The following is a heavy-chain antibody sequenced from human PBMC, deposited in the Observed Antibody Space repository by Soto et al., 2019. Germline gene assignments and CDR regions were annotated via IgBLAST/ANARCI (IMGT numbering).Heavy chain of an antibody. V-gene: IGHV1-8*01. D-gene: IGHD3-3*02. CDR2: MRANSGDT. Sequence: VQLVQPGAEVRKPGASVKVSCKASGDIFTNFDFNWVRQATGQGLEWIGWMRANSGDTGHDQKFQGRVRMTRDTSMSTAYMELSRLRAEDTAVYYCARYIYGQGFQAWGQGTLVFVSS. CDR1: GDIFTNFD. CDR3: ARYIYGQGFQA. J-gene: IGHJ5*02.